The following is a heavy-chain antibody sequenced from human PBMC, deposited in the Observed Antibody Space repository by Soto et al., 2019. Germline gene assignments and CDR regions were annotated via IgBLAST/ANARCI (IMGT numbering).Heavy chain of an antibody. Sequence: QVQLQESGPGLVKPSETLSLTCTVSGGSISSYYWSWIRQPPGKGLEWIGYIYYSGSTNYNPSLKSRVTISVDTSKNQFSLKLSSVIAADTAVYYCARTTRIAAAGTVDRFDPWGQGTLVTVSS. CDR3: ARTTRIAAAGTVDRFDP. CDR1: GGSISSYY. D-gene: IGHD6-13*01. V-gene: IGHV4-59*01. J-gene: IGHJ5*02. CDR2: IYYSGST.